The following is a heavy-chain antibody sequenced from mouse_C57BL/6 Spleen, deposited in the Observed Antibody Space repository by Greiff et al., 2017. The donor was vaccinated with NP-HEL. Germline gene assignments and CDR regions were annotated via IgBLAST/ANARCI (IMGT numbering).Heavy chain of an antibody. CDR2: IYPGNGDT. Sequence: QVQLQQSGAELVRPGASVKMSCKASGYTFTSYYMHWVKQTPRQGLEWIGAIYPGNGDTSYNQKFKGKATLTVDKSSSTAYMQLSSLTSEDSAVYFCAREGAAQATDYAMDYWGQGTSVTVSS. D-gene: IGHD3-2*02. CDR3: AREGAAQATDYAMDY. CDR1: GYTFTSYY. V-gene: IGHV1-12*01. J-gene: IGHJ4*01.